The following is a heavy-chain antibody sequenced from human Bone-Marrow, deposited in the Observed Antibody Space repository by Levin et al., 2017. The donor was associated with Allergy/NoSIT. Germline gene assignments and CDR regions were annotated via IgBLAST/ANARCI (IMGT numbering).Heavy chain of an antibody. V-gene: IGHV4-31*03. Sequence: SETLSLTCTVSGGSISSGGYYWSWIRQHPGKGLEWIGYIYYSGSTYYNPSLKSRVTISVDTSKNQFSLKLSSVTAADTAVYYCALHVSSGPTVTLDYWGQGTLVTVSS. D-gene: IGHD3-22*01. CDR2: IYYSGST. CDR3: ALHVSSGPTVTLDY. CDR1: GGSISSGGYY. J-gene: IGHJ4*02.